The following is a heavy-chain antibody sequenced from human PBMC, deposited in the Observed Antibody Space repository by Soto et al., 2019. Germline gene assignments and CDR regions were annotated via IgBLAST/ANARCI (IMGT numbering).Heavy chain of an antibody. CDR3: AKVQFGIVATGYDAFDI. CDR2: ISGSGGST. Sequence: EVQLLESGGGLVQPGGSLRLSCAASGFTFSSYAMSWVRQAPGKGLEWVSAISGSGGSTYYADSVKGRFIISRDNSKNTLYLQMNSLRAEDTAVYYCAKVQFGIVATGYDAFDIWGQGTMVTVSS. D-gene: IGHD5-12*01. J-gene: IGHJ3*02. V-gene: IGHV3-23*01. CDR1: GFTFSSYA.